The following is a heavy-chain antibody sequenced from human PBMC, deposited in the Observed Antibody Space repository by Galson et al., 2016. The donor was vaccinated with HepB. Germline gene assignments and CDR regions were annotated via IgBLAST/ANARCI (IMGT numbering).Heavy chain of an antibody. D-gene: IGHD3-10*01. V-gene: IGHV3-30*18. CDR1: GFRFSSYA. CDR2: ISYDGSNK. CDR3: AKDGLYYGSGSYGSVDY. Sequence: SLRLSCAASGFRFSSYAMHWVRQAPGKGLEWVAVISYDGSNKYYTDFVKGRFTISRDNSKNTLYLQMNSLRAEDRAVYYCAKDGLYYGSGSYGSVDYWGQGTLVTVSS. J-gene: IGHJ4*02.